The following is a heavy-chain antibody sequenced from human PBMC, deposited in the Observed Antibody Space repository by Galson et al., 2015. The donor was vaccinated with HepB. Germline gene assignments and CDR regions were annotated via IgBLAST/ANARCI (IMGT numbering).Heavy chain of an antibody. D-gene: IGHD3-22*01. V-gene: IGHV1-69*13. J-gene: IGHJ3*02. Sequence: SVKVSCKASGGTFSRYAISWVRQAPGQGLEWMGGIIPIFGTANYAQKFQGRVTITADESTSTAYMELSSLRSEDTAVYYCARDQKSSGYYYVGAFDIWGQGTMVTVSS. CDR2: IIPIFGTA. CDR1: GGTFSRYA. CDR3: ARDQKSSGYYYVGAFDI.